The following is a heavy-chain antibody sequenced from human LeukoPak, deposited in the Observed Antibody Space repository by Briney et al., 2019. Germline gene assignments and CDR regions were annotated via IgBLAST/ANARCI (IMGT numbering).Heavy chain of an antibody. CDR1: GFTLSTYG. D-gene: IGHD2-2*01. J-gene: IGHJ5*02. CDR3: ARDDCSTTSCQKHQNWFDP. CDR2: ISRSITTI. V-gene: IGHV3-48*01. Sequence: GGSLRLSCVASGFTLSTYGMNWVRQAPGKGLEWVSYISRSITTIYYADSVKGRFTISRDNAKNSLYLQMNSLRAEDTAVHYCARDDCSTTSCQKHQNWFDPWGQGTLVTVSS.